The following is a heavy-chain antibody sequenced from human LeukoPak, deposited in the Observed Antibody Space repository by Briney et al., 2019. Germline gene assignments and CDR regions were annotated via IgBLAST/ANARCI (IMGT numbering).Heavy chain of an antibody. Sequence: GGSLRLSCAASGFTFSSHAMSWVRQAPGKGLEWVAAISRSGGNTYYGDSVQGRFTISRDSSKNTLHLQMDSLRAEDTAVYYCAKDWPVSGDHYSPFDNWGQGTLVTVSS. D-gene: IGHD4-11*01. CDR3: AKDWPVSGDHYSPFDN. CDR2: ISRSGGNT. CDR1: GFTFSSHA. J-gene: IGHJ4*02. V-gene: IGHV3-23*01.